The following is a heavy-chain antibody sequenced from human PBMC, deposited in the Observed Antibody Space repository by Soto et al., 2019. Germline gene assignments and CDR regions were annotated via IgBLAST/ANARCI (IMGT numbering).Heavy chain of an antibody. CDR2: VSGGAGSI. Sequence: EVQLLESGGGLVQPGGSLRLSCAASGFTFSSYAMTWVRQAPGKGLEWVSVVSGGAGSIYYADSVKGRFTISRDNSKNPVYLHVSSLTAEDTAIYYCAKGGDNINSHLDCWGQGNLVTVSS. V-gene: IGHV3-23*01. CDR1: GFTFSSYA. J-gene: IGHJ4*02. D-gene: IGHD3-16*01. CDR3: AKGGDNINSHLDC.